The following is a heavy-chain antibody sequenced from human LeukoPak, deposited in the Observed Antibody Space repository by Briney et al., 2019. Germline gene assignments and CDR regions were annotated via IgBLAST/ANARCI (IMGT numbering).Heavy chain of an antibody. Sequence: ASVKVSCKASGYTFTGYYMHWVRQAPGQGLEWMGIINPSGGSTSYAQKFQGRVIMTRDMSTSTVYMELSSLRSEDTAVYYCARDYSSSSRPQGVGYWGQGTLVIVSS. D-gene: IGHD6-6*01. CDR3: ARDYSSSSRPQGVGY. V-gene: IGHV1-46*01. J-gene: IGHJ4*02. CDR1: GYTFTGYY. CDR2: INPSGGST.